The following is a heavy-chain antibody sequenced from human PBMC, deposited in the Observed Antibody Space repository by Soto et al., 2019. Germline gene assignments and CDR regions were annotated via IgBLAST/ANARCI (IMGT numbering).Heavy chain of an antibody. CDR1: GGFISSYY. CDR3: ASGRWLQLPAL. D-gene: IGHD5-12*01. CDR2: IYYSGST. Sequence: SETLSLTCTVSGGFISSYYWSWIRQPPGKGLEWIGYIYYSGSTNYNPSLKSRVTISVDTSKNQFSLKLSAVTAADTAVYYCASGRWLQLPALWGQGTMVTVSS. V-gene: IGHV4-59*08. J-gene: IGHJ3*01.